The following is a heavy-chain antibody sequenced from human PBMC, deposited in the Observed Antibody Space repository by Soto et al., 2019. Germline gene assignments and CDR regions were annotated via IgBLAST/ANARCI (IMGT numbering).Heavy chain of an antibody. CDR1: GYTFTIYA. CDR2: INAGNGNT. D-gene: IGHD2-2*01. J-gene: IGHJ6*02. Sequence: QVPLVQSGAEEKKPGASVKVYCRASGYTFTIYAIHWVRQAPGQRLEWMGWINAGNGNTKYSQKFQDRVTITRDTSASTAYMDLSSLRSADTAVYYCASQYCISTTCTPYYGMDVWGRGTTVTVSS. V-gene: IGHV1-3*05. CDR3: ASQYCISTTCTPYYGMDV.